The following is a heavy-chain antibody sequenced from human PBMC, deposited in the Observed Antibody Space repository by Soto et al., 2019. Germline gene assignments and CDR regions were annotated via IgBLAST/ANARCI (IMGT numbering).Heavy chain of an antibody. Sequence: QVQLQQWGAGLLKPSETLSLTCAVYSGSFSSYYWSWIRQPPGKGLEWIGEINHSGSTNYNPSLKSRVTISVDTSRNQFSLKLSSVTAADTAVYYCARGPGDSSWYRGYGMDVW. CDR3: ARGPGDSSWYRGYGMDV. CDR1: SGSFSSYY. CDR2: INHSGST. D-gene: IGHD6-13*01. V-gene: IGHV4-34*01. J-gene: IGHJ6*01.